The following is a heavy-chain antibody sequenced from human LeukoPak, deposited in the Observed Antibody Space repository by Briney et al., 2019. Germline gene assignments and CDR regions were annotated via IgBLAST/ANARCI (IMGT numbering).Heavy chain of an antibody. Sequence: PSETLSLTCAVYGGSFSGYYWSWIRQPPGKGLEWIGEINHSGSTNYNPSLKSRVTISVDTSKNQFSLKLSSVTAADTAVYYCARGIPTWIQLRGAFDYWGQGTLVTVSS. J-gene: IGHJ4*02. V-gene: IGHV4-34*01. CDR1: GGSFSGYY. CDR3: ARGIPTWIQLRGAFDY. D-gene: IGHD5-18*01. CDR2: INHSGST.